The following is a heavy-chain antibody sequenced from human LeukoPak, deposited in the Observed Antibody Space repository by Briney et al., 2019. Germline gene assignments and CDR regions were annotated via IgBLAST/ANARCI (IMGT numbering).Heavy chain of an antibody. CDR1: GFTFSTYV. CDR2: ISGSGGNT. CDR3: ARGGGDSGWY. V-gene: IGHV3-23*01. J-gene: IGHJ4*02. Sequence: HPGGSLRLSCAASGFTFSTYVMTWVRQAPGKGLEWVSGISGSGGNTYYADSVKGRFTISRDNSKNTLYLQMNSLRAEDTAVYYCARGGGDSGWYWGQGILVTVSS. D-gene: IGHD6-19*01.